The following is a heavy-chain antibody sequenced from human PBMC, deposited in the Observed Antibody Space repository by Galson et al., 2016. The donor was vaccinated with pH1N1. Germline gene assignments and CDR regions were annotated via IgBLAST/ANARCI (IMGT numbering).Heavy chain of an antibody. CDR2: ISDSGSST. CDR3: AKGPRGVVVVAATH. D-gene: IGHD2-15*01. V-gene: IGHV3-23*01. J-gene: IGHJ4*02. CDR1: GFTFSSYA. Sequence: SLRLSCAASGFTFSSYAMTWVRQAPGKGLEWVSGISDSGSSTYYADSVKGRFTISRGNSKNTVYLQMNSLRAEDTAVYYRAKGPRGVVVVAATHWGQGTLVTVSS.